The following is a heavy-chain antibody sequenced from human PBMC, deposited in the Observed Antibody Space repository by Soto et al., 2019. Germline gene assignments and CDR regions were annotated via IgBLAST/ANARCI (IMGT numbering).Heavy chain of an antibody. CDR2: INTGNGNT. CDR3: ARNAVGTYHFDY. D-gene: IGHD1-26*01. V-gene: IGHV1-3*04. CDR1: EYTFTTYA. J-gene: IGHJ4*02. Sequence: QVQLVQSGAEVKKPGASVKVSCKASEYTFTTYAMHWVRQAPGQRLDWMGWINTGNGNTKYSQKFQGRVTITRDTSASTAYMELSSLISEDTAVYYCARNAVGTYHFDYWGQGTLVTVSS.